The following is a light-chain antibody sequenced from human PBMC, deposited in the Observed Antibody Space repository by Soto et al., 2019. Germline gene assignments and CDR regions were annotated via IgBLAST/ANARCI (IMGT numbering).Light chain of an antibody. CDR3: QQYNNCPLT. V-gene: IGKV3-15*01. CDR1: QSVSSN. J-gene: IGKJ4*01. Sequence: EIVMTQSPATLSVSPGERVTLSCRASQSVSSNLAWYQQRAGQAPRLLIYGASTRATGIPASFSGSGSGTEFTLTISSLQSEDFAAYYCQQYNNCPLTFGGGTKVEI. CDR2: GAS.